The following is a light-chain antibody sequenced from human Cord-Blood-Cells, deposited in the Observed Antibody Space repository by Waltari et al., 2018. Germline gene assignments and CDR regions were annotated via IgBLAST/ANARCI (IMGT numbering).Light chain of an antibody. Sequence: DIQLTQSPSTLSASVGDRVTITCRASQSISSWLAWYQQKPGKAHKLLIYKASSLESGVPSRISGSGSGTEFTLTISSLQPDDFATYYCQQYNSYSPCSFSQGTKLEIK. J-gene: IGKJ2*04. V-gene: IGKV1-5*03. CDR3: QQYNSYSPCS. CDR2: KAS. CDR1: QSISSW.